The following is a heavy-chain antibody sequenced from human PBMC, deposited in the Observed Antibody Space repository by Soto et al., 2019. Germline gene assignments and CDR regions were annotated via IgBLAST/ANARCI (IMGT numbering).Heavy chain of an antibody. D-gene: IGHD3-16*01. Sequence: QVQLQESGPGLVKPSETLSLTCTVSGCSISRYYWSWIRQPPGKGLESIGYIYYSGSTSYHPSLPSRITVPVNTSKCQLALKLSSVTAADTAVYYCARAGDYRGYFQHWGQGSLVTVIS. CDR3: ARAGDYRGYFQH. V-gene: IGHV4-59*01. CDR2: IYYSGST. J-gene: IGHJ1*01. CDR1: GCSISRYY.